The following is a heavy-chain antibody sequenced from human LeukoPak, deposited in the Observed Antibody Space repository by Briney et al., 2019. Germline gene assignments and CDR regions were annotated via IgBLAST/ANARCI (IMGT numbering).Heavy chain of an antibody. CDR1: GGSISGGGYY. D-gene: IGHD4-17*01. CDR3: ARAVYGDYGVDWFDP. V-gene: IGHV4-31*03. CDR2: IYYSGST. Sequence: SQTLSLTCTVSGGSISGGGYYWSWIRQHPGKGLEWIGYIYYSGSTYYNPSLKSRVTISVDTSKNQFSLKLSSVTAADTAVYYCARAVYGDYGVDWFDPWGQGTLVTVSS. J-gene: IGHJ5*02.